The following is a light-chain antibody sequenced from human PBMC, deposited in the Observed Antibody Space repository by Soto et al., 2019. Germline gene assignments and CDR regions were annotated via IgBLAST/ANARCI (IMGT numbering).Light chain of an antibody. CDR3: QQTYNTPRT. CDR2: AAS. CDR1: QSISNY. Sequence: DIHMTQSPSSLSAFVGDTVTITCRASQSISNYLNWYQQIPGKAPRLLIYAASSLQSGVPSSFSGSGSGTDFTLTISNLQPEDFATYYCQQTYNTPRTFGQGTKVEIK. J-gene: IGKJ1*01. V-gene: IGKV1-39*01.